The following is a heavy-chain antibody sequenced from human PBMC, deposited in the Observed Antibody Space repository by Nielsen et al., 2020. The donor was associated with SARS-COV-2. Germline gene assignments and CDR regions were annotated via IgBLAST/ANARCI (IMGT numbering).Heavy chain of an antibody. CDR2: ISYDVSNK. CDR1: GFTFSTYG. V-gene: IGHV3-30*18. J-gene: IGHJ4*02. Sequence: AGSLSLSCAASGFTFSTYGMHWVRQAPGKGLEWVAAISYDVSNKYYVDSVKGRFTISRDNSKNTLYLQMSSLREEDTAVYYCAKDWTAIVVVPSGGVDYWGQGTLVTVSS. CDR3: AKDWTAIVVVPSGGVDY. D-gene: IGHD2-15*01.